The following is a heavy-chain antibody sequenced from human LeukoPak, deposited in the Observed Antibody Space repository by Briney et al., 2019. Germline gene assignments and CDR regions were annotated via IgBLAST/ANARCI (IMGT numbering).Heavy chain of an antibody. J-gene: IGHJ6*03. D-gene: IGHD2-2*01. CDR3: ASIRYCSSTSCYRDYYMDV. CDR1: GFTFDDYG. CDR2: INWNGGST. V-gene: IGHV3-20*04. Sequence: GGSLRLSCAASGFTFDDYGMSWVRQAPGKGLEWVSGINWNGGSTGYADSVKGRFTISRDNAKNSLYLQMNSLRAEDTALYYCASIRYCSSTSCYRDYYMDVWGKGTTVTVSS.